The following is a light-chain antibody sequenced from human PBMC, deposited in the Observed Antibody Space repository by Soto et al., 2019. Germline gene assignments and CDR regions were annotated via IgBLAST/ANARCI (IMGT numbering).Light chain of an antibody. CDR1: SSDLGDYDY. V-gene: IGLV2-8*01. Sequence: QSVLTQPPSASGSPGQSVTISCTGTSSDLGDYDYVSWYQQHPGRDPKLLIYEVNERPSGVPDRFSGSKSGNTASLTVTGLQAEDEADYYCISYAGSNNLTFGGGTKLTVL. J-gene: IGLJ2*01. CDR2: EVN. CDR3: ISYAGSNNLT.